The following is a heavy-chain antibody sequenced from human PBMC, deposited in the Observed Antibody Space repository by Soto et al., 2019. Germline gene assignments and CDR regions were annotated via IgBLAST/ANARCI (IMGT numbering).Heavy chain of an antibody. V-gene: IGHV3-11*05. CDR1: GFTFSDYY. CDR3: AKDEYYYDSSGYYFDY. CDR2: ISSSSSNT. J-gene: IGHJ4*02. Sequence: GGSLRLSCAASGFTFSDYYMSWIRQAPGKGLEWVSYISSSSSNTNYADSVKGRFTISRDNSKNTLYLQMNSLRAEDTAVYYCAKDEYYYDSSGYYFDYWGQGTLVTVSS. D-gene: IGHD3-22*01.